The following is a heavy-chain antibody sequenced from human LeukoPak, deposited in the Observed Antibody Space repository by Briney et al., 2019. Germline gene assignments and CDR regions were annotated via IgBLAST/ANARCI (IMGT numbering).Heavy chain of an antibody. V-gene: IGHV3-43*02. CDR1: GFNFDDYA. CDR3: AKEMGRGYLGGVFDI. D-gene: IGHD3-10*01. J-gene: IGHJ3*02. Sequence: GGSLRLSCAAPGFNFDDYAMHWVRQAPGRGLEWVSLISVDGGSTYYADSVKGRFTISRDNSKNSLYLQMNSLRAEDNGLYYCAKEMGRGYLGGVFDIWGQGTMVTVSS. CDR2: ISVDGGST.